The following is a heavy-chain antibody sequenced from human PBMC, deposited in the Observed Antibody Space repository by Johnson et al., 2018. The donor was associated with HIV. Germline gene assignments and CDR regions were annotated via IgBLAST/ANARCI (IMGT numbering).Heavy chain of an antibody. CDR1: GFTFSNYA. D-gene: IGHD3-10*01. V-gene: IGHV3-30*14. Sequence: QVQLLESGGGVVQPGGSLRLSCAASGFTFSNYAMYWVRQAPGKGLEWVAAISYDGSNKYYADSVKGRFTISRDNSKNTLYLPMNSLRVEDTAVYYCASEVRGVLDIWGQGTMVTVAS. CDR3: ASEVRGVLDI. CDR2: ISYDGSNK. J-gene: IGHJ3*02.